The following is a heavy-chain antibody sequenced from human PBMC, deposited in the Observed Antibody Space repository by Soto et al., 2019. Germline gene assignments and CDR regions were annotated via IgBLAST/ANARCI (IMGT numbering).Heavy chain of an antibody. D-gene: IGHD3-22*01. Sequence: EVQLVESGGGLVQPGGSLRLSCSASGFTFSSYAMHWVRQAPGKGLEYVSAISRNGGSTYYADAVKGRFTISRDNSKNTLYLQMSSLRAEDTAGYYCVGDTYYYDSSGLYWGQGTLVTGSS. CDR3: VGDTYYYDSSGLY. J-gene: IGHJ4*02. V-gene: IGHV3-64D*08. CDR1: GFTFSSYA. CDR2: ISRNGGST.